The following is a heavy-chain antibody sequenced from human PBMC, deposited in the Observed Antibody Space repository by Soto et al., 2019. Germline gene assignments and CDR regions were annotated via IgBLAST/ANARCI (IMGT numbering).Heavy chain of an antibody. CDR2: ISYDGSNK. V-gene: IGHV3-30-3*01. D-gene: IGHD6-6*01. J-gene: IGHJ4*02. CDR3: ARSYSSSGDYFDY. CDR1: GFTFSSYA. Sequence: ESGGGVVQPGRSLRLSCAASGFTFSSYAMHWVRQAPGKGLEWVAVISYDGSNKYYADSVKGRFTISRDNSKNTLYLQMNSLRAEDTAVYYCARSYSSSGDYFDYWGQGTLVTVSS.